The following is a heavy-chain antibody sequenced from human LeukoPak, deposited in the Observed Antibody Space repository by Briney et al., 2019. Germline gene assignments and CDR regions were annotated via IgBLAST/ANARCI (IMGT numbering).Heavy chain of an antibody. V-gene: IGHV3-30*18. D-gene: IGHD2-15*01. CDR3: AKGWELPDY. Sequence: GGSLRLSCAASGFTSSSYGMHWVRQAPGKGLEWVAVISYDGSNKYYADSVKGRFTISRDNSKNTLYLQMNSLRAEDTAVYYCAKGWELPDYWGQETLVTVSS. CDR1: GFTSSSYG. J-gene: IGHJ4*02. CDR2: ISYDGSNK.